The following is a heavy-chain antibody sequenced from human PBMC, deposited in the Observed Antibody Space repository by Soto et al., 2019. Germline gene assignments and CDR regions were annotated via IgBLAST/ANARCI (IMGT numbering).Heavy chain of an antibody. CDR3: ARECLRRFDY. CDR2: INHSGRT. V-gene: IGHV4-34*01. D-gene: IGHD5-12*01. J-gene: IGHJ4*02. CDR1: GCTFRDYY. Sequence: SESRSPTFAVSGCTFRDYYWGFIRQHPGKGLEWIGEINHSGRTNYNPSLKSRVTISVDTSKNQFSLNLNSVTAAYTSVYYCARECLRRFDYCSQGTLGTVSS.